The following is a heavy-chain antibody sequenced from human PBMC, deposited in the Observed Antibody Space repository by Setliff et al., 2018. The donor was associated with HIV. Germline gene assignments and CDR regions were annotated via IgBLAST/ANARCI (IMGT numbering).Heavy chain of an antibody. CDR2: ISAYNGNT. CDR3: AIDVIGGWLRPMPDY. D-gene: IGHD5-12*01. J-gene: IGHJ4*02. CDR1: GYSFTNYG. V-gene: IGHV1-18*01. Sequence: ASVKVSCKASGYSFTNYGISWVRQAPGQGLEWMGWISAYNGNTNYGQKLQGRLTMTTDTSTTTAYMELRSLRSDDTAVYFCAIDVIGGWLRPMPDYWGPGTLVTVSS.